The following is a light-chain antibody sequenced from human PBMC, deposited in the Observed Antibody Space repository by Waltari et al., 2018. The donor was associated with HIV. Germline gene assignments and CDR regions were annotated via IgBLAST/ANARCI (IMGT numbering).Light chain of an antibody. J-gene: IGLJ2*01. CDR1: SSNIGSNY. CDR2: RNN. V-gene: IGLV1-47*01. CDR3: AAWDDSLSGVV. Sequence: QSVLTQPPSASGTPGQRVTISCSGSSSNIGSNYVYWYQQLPGTAPKLLIYRNNQGPSGVPDRFAGSKAGTSASLAISGLRSEDEADYYCAAWDDSLSGVVIGGGTKLTVL.